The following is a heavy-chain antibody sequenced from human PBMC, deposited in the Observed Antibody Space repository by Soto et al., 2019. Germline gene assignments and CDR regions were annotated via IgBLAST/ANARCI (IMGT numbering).Heavy chain of an antibody. V-gene: IGHV1-2*02. CDR2: VNPISGGT. CDR3: ARGPYSNGGSFYYYYGMDV. D-gene: IGHD4-4*01. Sequence: ASVKVSCKTSGGTFRNHIITWVRQAPGQGLEWMGRVNPISGGTNYAQKFQGRVTMTRDTSTSTAYMELSRLRSDDTAVYYCARGPYSNGGSFYYYYGMDVWGQGITVTVS. J-gene: IGHJ6*02. CDR1: GGTFRNHI.